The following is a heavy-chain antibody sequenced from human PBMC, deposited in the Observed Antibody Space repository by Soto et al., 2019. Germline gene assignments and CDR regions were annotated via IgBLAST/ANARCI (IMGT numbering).Heavy chain of an antibody. V-gene: IGHV3-33*01. CDR1: GFTFSSYG. CDR2: IWYDGSNK. D-gene: IGHD3-10*01. J-gene: IGHJ4*02. CDR3: ARGITMVRAPGY. Sequence: GSLRLSCAASGFTFSSYGMHWVRQAPGKGLEWVAVIWYDGSNKYYADSVKGRFTISRDNSKNTLYLQMNSLRAEDTAVYYCARGITMVRAPGYWGQGTLVTVSS.